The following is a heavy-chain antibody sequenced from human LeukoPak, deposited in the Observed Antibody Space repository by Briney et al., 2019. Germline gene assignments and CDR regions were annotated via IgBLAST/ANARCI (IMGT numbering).Heavy chain of an antibody. V-gene: IGHV4-34*01. CDR2: INHSGST. J-gene: IGHJ6*03. CDR3: ARGRGSSPLNYYYYYYMDV. Sequence: PSETLSLTCAVYGGSFSGYCWSWIRQPPGKGLEWIGEINHSGSTNYNPSLKSRVTISVDTSKNQFSLKLSSVTAADTAVYYCARGRGSSPLNYYYYYYMDVWGKGTTVTVSS. D-gene: IGHD6-6*01. CDR1: GGSFSGYC.